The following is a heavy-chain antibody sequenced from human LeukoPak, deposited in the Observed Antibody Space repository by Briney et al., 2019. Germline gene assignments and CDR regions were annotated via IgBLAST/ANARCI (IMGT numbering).Heavy chain of an antibody. Sequence: SETLSLTCAVYGGSFSGYYWSWIRQPPEKGLEWIGEINHSGSTNYNPSLKSRVTISVDTSKNQFSLKLSSVTAADTAVYYCARRLWFGELLSWFDPWGQGTLVTVSS. CDR3: ARRLWFGELLSWFDP. D-gene: IGHD3-10*01. CDR2: INHSGST. CDR1: GGSFSGYY. J-gene: IGHJ5*02. V-gene: IGHV4-34*01.